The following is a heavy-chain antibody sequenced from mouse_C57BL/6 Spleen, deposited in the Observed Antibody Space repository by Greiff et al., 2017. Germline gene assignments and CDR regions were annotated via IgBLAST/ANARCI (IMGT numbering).Heavy chain of an antibody. CDR3: TRDEYYGRRTFAY. Sequence: DVMLVESGEGLVKPGGSLKLSCAASGFTFSSYAMSWVRQTPEKRLEWVAYISSGGDYIYYADTVKGRFTISRDNARNTLYLKMSSLKSEDTAMYYCTRDEYYGRRTFAYWGQGTLVTVSA. J-gene: IGHJ3*01. CDR1: GFTFSSYA. CDR2: ISSGGDYI. V-gene: IGHV5-9-1*02. D-gene: IGHD1-1*01.